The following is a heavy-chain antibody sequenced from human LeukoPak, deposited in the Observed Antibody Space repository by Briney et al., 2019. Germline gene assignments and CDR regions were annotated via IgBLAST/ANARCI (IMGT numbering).Heavy chain of an antibody. CDR1: GGSISSYY. V-gene: IGHV4-59*08. CDR3: ARHPDNYYDSSGRTFDY. CDR2: IYYSGST. Sequence: SETLSLTCTVSGGSISSYYWSWVRQPPGKGLEWIGYIYYSGSTNYNPSLKSRVTISVDTSKNQFSLKLSSVTAADTAVYYCARHPDNYYDSSGRTFDYWGQGTLVTVSS. J-gene: IGHJ4*02. D-gene: IGHD3-22*01.